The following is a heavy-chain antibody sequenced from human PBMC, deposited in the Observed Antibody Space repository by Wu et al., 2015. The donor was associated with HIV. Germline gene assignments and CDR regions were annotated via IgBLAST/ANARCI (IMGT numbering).Heavy chain of an antibody. CDR3: ARGRLLWFGELCGDCSYYYYGMDV. CDR2: IIPIFGTA. D-gene: IGHD3-10*01. V-gene: IGHV1-69*05. J-gene: IGHJ6*02. CDR1: GGTFSSYA. Sequence: QVQLVQSGAEVKKPGSSVKVSCKASGGTFSSYAISWVRQAPGQGLEWMGGIIPIFGTANYAQKFQGRVTITTDESTSTAYMELSSLRSEDTAVYYCARGRLLWFGELCGDCSYYYYGMDVVGPRDPRSTVSS.